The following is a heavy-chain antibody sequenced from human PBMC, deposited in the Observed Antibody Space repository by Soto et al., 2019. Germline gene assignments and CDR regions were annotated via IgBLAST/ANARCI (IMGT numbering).Heavy chain of an antibody. D-gene: IGHD2-21*02. CDR1: GGTVASSHW. J-gene: IGHJ5*02. CDR2: VYHTGDT. Sequence: QVQLQESGPRLVKPSESLSLTCGVSGGTVASSHWWSWVRQSPGRGLEWIGNVYHTGDTNFNPSLQSRVTFSVDKSNNQFSLRLTSVTAADTAVYFCAREFVTAGGNNYFDPWGPGTLVTVSS. CDR3: AREFVTAGGNNYFDP. V-gene: IGHV4-4*02.